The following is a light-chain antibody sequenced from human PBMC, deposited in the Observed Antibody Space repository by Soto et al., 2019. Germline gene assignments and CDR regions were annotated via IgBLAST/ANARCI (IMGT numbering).Light chain of an antibody. CDR3: GSYRGSNTYV. Sequence: QSALTQPASVSGSPGQSITISCTGTSSDVGGYNFVSWYQQHPGNAPKLVIFEVSNRPSGVSHRFSGSKSGNTASLTISGLQPEDEADFYCGSYRGSNTYVFGTGTKLTVL. J-gene: IGLJ1*01. V-gene: IGLV2-14*01. CDR1: SSDVGGYNF. CDR2: EVS.